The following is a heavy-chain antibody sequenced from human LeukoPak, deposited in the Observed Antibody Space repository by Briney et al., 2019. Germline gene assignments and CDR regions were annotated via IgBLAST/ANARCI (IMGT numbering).Heavy chain of an antibody. D-gene: IGHD4-17*01. V-gene: IGHV3-33*01. CDR1: GLTFRSYG. Sequence: PGGSLRLSCAASGLTFRSYGMHWVRQAPGKGLEWVVVIWYDGSKKYYADSVKGRFTISRDNSKNTLYLQMNSLRAEDTAVYYCASGRGDYGVYFDYWGQGTLVTVSS. J-gene: IGHJ4*02. CDR3: ASGRGDYGVYFDY. CDR2: IWYDGSKK.